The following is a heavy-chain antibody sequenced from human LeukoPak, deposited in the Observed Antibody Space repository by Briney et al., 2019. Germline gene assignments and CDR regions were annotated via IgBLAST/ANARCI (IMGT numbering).Heavy chain of an antibody. CDR1: GYSFTSYW. V-gene: IGHV5-51*01. J-gene: IGHJ4*02. D-gene: IGHD3-10*01. CDR3: ARHGVRGVIIEDY. CDR2: IYPGDSDT. Sequence: GESLKISCKGSGYSFTSYWIGWVRQVPGKGLEWMGIIYPGDSDTRYSPSFQGQVTISADKSISTAYLQWSSLKAWDTAMYYCARHGVRGVIIEDYWGQGTLVTVSS.